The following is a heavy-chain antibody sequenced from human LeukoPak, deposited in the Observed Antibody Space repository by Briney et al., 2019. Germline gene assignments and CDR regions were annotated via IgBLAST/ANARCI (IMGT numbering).Heavy chain of an antibody. V-gene: IGHV4-34*01. CDR3: ARGSKLRYFDWLFPYYYGMDV. J-gene: IGHJ6*04. D-gene: IGHD3-9*01. CDR1: GGSFSGYY. Sequence: SETLSLTCAVYGGSFSGYYWSWIRQPPGKGLEWMGETNHSGSTNYNPSLKSRATISVDTSKNQFSLKLSSVTAADTAVYYCARGSKLRYFDWLFPYYYGMDVWGKGTTVTVSS. CDR2: TNHSGST.